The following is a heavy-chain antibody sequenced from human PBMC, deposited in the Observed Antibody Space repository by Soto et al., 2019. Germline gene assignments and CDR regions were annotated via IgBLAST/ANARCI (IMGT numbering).Heavy chain of an antibody. CDR2: IGTAGDT. CDR1: GFTFSSYD. D-gene: IGHD3-3*01. J-gene: IGHJ3*02. CDR3: AGPFGGFYGDYVFDT. V-gene: IGHV3-13*01. Sequence: GGSLRLSCAASGFTFSSYDMHWVRQATGKGLEWVSAIGTAGDTYYPGSVKGRFTISRENAKNSLYLQMNSLRAGDTAVYYCAGPFGGFYGDYVFDTGGQGTMVTVSS.